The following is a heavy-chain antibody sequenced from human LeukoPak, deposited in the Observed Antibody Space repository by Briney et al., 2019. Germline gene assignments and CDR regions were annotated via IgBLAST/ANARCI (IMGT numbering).Heavy chain of an antibody. D-gene: IGHD3-22*01. CDR3: AIDSSGYSY. CDR2: IYYSGST. V-gene: IGHV4-59*01. Sequence: SETLSLTCTVSGGSISSYYWSWIRQPPGKGLEWIGYIYYSGSTNYNPSLKSRVTISVDTSKNQFSLKLSSVTAADTAVYYCAIDSSGYSYWGQGTLVTVSS. CDR1: GGSISSYY. J-gene: IGHJ4*02.